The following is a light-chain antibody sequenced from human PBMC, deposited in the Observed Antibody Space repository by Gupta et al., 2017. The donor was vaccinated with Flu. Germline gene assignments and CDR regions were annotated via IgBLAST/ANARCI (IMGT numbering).Light chain of an antibody. CDR3: AAWDDTLNALI. Sequence: QSVLTQPPSASGAPGPRVSISCSGSSSNIGTNTVKWYQQLPGTAPKVLMYSTNQRPSGVPDRFSGSKSGTAASLAISGLQSEDEGDYYCAAWDDTLNALIFGGGTKLTVL. J-gene: IGLJ2*01. CDR2: STN. CDR1: SSNIGTNT. V-gene: IGLV1-44*01.